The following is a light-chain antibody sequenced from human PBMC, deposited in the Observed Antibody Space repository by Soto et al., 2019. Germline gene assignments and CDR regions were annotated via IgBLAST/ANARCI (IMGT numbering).Light chain of an antibody. J-gene: IGKJ1*01. Sequence: DFQMTQSPSSLSASVGDRVTITCRATQAISNDLAWYQQKPGKVPKLLIYAAFTLQSGVPSRFSGSGSGTDFTLTISSLQPEDVATYYCQKYNSAPWTFGQGTKVEIK. CDR3: QKYNSAPWT. CDR2: AAF. CDR1: QAISND. V-gene: IGKV1-27*01.